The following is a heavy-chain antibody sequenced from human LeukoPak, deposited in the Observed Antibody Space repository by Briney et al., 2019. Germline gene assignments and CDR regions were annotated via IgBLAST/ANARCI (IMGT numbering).Heavy chain of an antibody. V-gene: IGHV1-46*01. CDR1: GYTFTDYY. CDR2: INPGGGRT. J-gene: IGHJ4*02. D-gene: IGHD2-15*01. Sequence: ASVKVSCKASGYTFTDYYVHWVRRAPGLGLEWMGVINPGGGRTTYAQKFQDRVNMTRDTSTSTVYMELSGLTSADTAVYFCARVTSPARRGRTLVAAAATPFDYWGQGTLVTVSS. CDR3: ARVTSPARRGRTLVAAAATPFDY.